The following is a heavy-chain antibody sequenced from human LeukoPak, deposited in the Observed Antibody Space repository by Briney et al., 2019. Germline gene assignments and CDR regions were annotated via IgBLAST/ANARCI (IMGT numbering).Heavy chain of an antibody. CDR2: IIPIFGTA. CDR1: GGTFSSYA. Sequence: GASVKVSCKASGGTFSSYAISWVRQAPGQGLEWMGGIIPIFGTANYAQKFQGRVTITADESTSTAYMELSSLRSEDTAVYYCARGKAAAGTGAFDIWGQGTMVTVSS. D-gene: IGHD6-13*01. J-gene: IGHJ3*02. CDR3: ARGKAAAGTGAFDI. V-gene: IGHV1-69*01.